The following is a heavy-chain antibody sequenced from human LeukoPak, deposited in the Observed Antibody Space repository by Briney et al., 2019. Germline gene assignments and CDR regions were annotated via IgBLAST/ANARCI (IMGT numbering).Heavy chain of an antibody. J-gene: IGHJ4*02. CDR1: GYTFTSYG. Sequence: ASVKVSCKASGYTFTSYGISWVRQAPGQGLEWMGWISAYNGNTNYAQKLQGRVTMTTDTSTSTAYMELRSLSSDDTAVYYCAREDYGDYVSDYWGQGTLVTVSS. V-gene: IGHV1-18*01. CDR3: AREDYGDYVSDY. CDR2: ISAYNGNT. D-gene: IGHD4-17*01.